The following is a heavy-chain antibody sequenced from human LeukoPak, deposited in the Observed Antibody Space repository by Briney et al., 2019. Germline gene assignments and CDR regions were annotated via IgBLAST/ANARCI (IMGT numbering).Heavy chain of an antibody. CDR3: ASQYYYDSSGLDAFDI. CDR1: GYSFTSYW. J-gene: IGHJ3*02. D-gene: IGHD3-22*01. Sequence: HGESLKISRKGSGYSFTSYWIGLVRQMPGKGLEWVGIIYPGDSDTRYSPSFQGQVTISADKSISTAYLQWSSLKASDTAMYYCASQYYYDSSGLDAFDIWGQGRMVTVSS. CDR2: IYPGDSDT. V-gene: IGHV5-51*01.